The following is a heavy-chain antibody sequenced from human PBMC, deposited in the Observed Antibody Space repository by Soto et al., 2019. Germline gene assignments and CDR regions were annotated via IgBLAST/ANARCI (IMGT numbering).Heavy chain of an antibody. CDR2: IIPIFGTA. Sequence: QVQLVQSGAEVKKPGSSVKVSCKASGGTFSSYAISWVRQAPGQGLEWMGGIIPIFGTANYAQKFQGRVTITADKSTSTAYMELSRLRSEDTAVYSCARDRVTYYYDRSGQGDGGAFDIWGQGTMVTVSS. V-gene: IGHV1-69*06. CDR3: ARDRVTYYYDRSGQGDGGAFDI. J-gene: IGHJ3*02. D-gene: IGHD3-22*01. CDR1: GGTFSSYA.